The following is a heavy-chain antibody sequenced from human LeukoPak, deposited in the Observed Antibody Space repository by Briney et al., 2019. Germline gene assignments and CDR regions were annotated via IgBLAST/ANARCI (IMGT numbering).Heavy chain of an antibody. CDR3: ATVRPYSSSYDY. J-gene: IGHJ4*02. Sequence: GGSLRLSCAASGVTFSNYSMNWVRQAPGKGLEWVSSISTRSTYIYYADSVKGRFTISRDNAKNSLFLQMNSLRAEDTAVYYCATVRPYSSSYDYWGQGTLVTVSS. CDR2: ISTRSTYI. D-gene: IGHD5-12*01. V-gene: IGHV3-21*01. CDR1: GVTFSNYS.